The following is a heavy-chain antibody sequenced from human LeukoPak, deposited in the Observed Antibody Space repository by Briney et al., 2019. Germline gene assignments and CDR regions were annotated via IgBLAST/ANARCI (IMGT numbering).Heavy chain of an antibody. V-gene: IGHV1-69*13. CDR3: ASAYRSGGSCYSGWFDP. Sequence: SVKVSCKASGGTFSSYAISWVRQAPGQGLEWMGGIIPIFGTANYAQKFQGRVTITADESTSTAYMELSSLRSEDTAVYYCASAYRSGGSCYSGWFDPWGQGTLVTVSS. CDR1: GGTFSSYA. D-gene: IGHD2-15*01. J-gene: IGHJ5*02. CDR2: IIPIFGTA.